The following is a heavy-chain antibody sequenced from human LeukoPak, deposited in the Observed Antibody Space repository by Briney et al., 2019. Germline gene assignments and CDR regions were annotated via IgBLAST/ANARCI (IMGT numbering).Heavy chain of an antibody. D-gene: IGHD6-6*01. Sequence: SETLSLTCTVSGGSISSSSYYWGWIRQPPGKGLEWIGSIYYSGSTYYNPSLKSRVTISVDTSKNQFSLKLSSVTAADTAVYYCARHPRAARPADYFDYWGQGTLVTVSS. J-gene: IGHJ4*02. CDR3: ARHPRAARPADYFDY. CDR1: GGSISSSSYY. CDR2: IYYSGST. V-gene: IGHV4-39*01.